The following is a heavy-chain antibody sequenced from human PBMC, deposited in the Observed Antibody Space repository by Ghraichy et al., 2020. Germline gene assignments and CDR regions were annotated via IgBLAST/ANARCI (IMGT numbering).Heavy chain of an antibody. J-gene: IGHJ4*02. CDR2: ISTGSSYI. D-gene: IGHD3-10*01. V-gene: IGHV3-21*01. CDR1: GFTFSSYS. CDR3: ASGGYFDY. Sequence: GGSLRLSCAASGFTFSSYSMNWVRQAPGKGLEWVSSISTGSSYIYYADSVKGRFTISRDNAKNSLYLQMNSLRAEDTAVYYCASGGYFDYWGQGTLVTVSS.